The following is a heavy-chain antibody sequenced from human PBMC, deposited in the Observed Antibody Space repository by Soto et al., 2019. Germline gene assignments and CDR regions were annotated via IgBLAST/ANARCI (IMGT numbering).Heavy chain of an antibody. J-gene: IGHJ6*02. CDR3: ARATLIVGAFYYYYYYGMDV. CDR2: TYYRSKWYN. D-gene: IGHD1-26*01. Sequence: SQTLSLTCAISGDSVSSNSAAWNWIRQSPSRGLEWLGRTYYRSKWYNDYAVSVKSRITINPDTSKNQFSLQLNSVTPEDTAVSYCARATLIVGAFYYYYYYGMDVWGQGTTVTVSS. CDR1: GDSVSSNSAA. V-gene: IGHV6-1*01.